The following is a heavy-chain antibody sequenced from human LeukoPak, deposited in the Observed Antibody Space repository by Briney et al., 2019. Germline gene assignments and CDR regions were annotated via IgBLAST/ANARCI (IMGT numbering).Heavy chain of an antibody. D-gene: IGHD3/OR15-3a*01. CDR1: GYSFNTYW. J-gene: IGHJ4*02. Sequence: GESLKISCKGSGYSFNTYWIGWVRQMPGKGLEWMGIIYPGDSDTKYSPSFQGQVTISADKSISTAYLQLNSLRAGDTAVYYCARVRTGQFDYWGQGTLVTVSS. CDR2: IYPGDSDT. V-gene: IGHV5-51*01. CDR3: ARVRTGQFDY.